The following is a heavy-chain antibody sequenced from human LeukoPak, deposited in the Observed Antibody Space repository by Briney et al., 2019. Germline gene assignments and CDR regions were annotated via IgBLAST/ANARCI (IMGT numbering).Heavy chain of an antibody. Sequence: GGSLRLSCAASGFTFSSYGMHWVRQAPGKGLEWVALISDDGGKKYYADSVKGRFTISRDNSKNTLYLQMNSLRAEDTAVYYCARVASDISSSPFDYWGQGTLVTVSS. CDR3: ARVASDISSSPFDY. J-gene: IGHJ4*02. CDR1: GFTFSSYG. CDR2: ISDDGGKK. V-gene: IGHV3-30*03. D-gene: IGHD6-6*01.